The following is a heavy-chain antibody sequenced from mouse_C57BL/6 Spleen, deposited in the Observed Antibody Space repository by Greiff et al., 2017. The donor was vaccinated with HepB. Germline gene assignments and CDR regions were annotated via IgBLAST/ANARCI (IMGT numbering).Heavy chain of an antibody. J-gene: IGHJ1*03. V-gene: IGHV5-17*01. CDR3: ARTLYYYGSPYWYFDV. CDR1: GFTFSDYG. CDR2: ISSGSSTI. Sequence: EVKLMESGGGLVKPGGSLKLSCAASGFTFSDYGMHWVRQAPEKGLEWVAYISSGSSTIYYADTVKGRFTISRDNAKNTLFLQMTSLRSEDTAMYYCARTLYYYGSPYWYFDVWGTGTTVTVSS. D-gene: IGHD1-1*01.